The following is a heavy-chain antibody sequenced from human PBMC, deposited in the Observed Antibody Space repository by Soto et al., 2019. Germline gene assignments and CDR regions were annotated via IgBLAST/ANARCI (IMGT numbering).Heavy chain of an antibody. CDR3: ARGASPLIDY. CDR2: INAGNGNT. CDR1: GYTFTSYA. Sequence: QVQLVQSGAEVKKPGASVKVSCKASGYTFTSYAMHRVRQAPGQRLEWMGWINAGNGNTKYSQKFQGRVTITRDTSASTAYMEVSSLRSEVTAVYYCARGASPLIDYWGQGTLVTVSS. D-gene: IGHD1-26*01. J-gene: IGHJ4*02. V-gene: IGHV1-3*01.